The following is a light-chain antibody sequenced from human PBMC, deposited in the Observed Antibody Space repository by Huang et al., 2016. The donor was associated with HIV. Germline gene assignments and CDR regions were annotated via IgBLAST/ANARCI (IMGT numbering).Light chain of an antibody. CDR3: MQASHGAAT. CDR2: KRS. J-gene: IGKJ1*01. CDR1: QSLVYGDGNIY. Sequence: DVLLTQSPLSLPVTLGQPAFITCKSNQSLVYGDGNIYLNWFHQRPGHSPRRLIYKRSNRDSGVPDRFSAGGSGTDFTLWISEVEAEDVGDYYCMQASHGAATFGQGTREDIK. V-gene: IGKV2-30*01.